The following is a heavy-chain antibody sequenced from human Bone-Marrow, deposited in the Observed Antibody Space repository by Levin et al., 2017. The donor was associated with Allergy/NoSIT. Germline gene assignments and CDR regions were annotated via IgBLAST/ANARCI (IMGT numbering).Heavy chain of an antibody. CDR2: ISAYNGNT. D-gene: IGHD3-22*01. Sequence: ASVKVSCKASGYTFSLYGISWVRQAPGQGLEWMGWISAYNGNTDYPQKFQDRVSMTTDTSTSTVYMELRSLRSDDTAIYYCARVDYYDSSGYFSIWGQGTLVTVSS. CDR3: ARVDYYDSSGYFSI. CDR1: GYTFSLYG. V-gene: IGHV1-18*01. J-gene: IGHJ4*02.